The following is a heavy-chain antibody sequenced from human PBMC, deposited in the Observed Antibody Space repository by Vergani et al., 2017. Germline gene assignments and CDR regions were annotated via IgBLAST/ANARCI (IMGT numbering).Heavy chain of an antibody. CDR3: ARRSDGLDY. D-gene: IGHD5-24*01. Sequence: QVQLQQWGAGLLKPSETLSLTCAVHGGSFSGYYWSWIRQPPGKGLEWIGEINHSGSTNYNPSLKSRVTISVDTSKNQFSLKLSSVTAADTAVYYCARRSDGLDYWGQGTLVTVSS. CDR2: INHSGST. V-gene: IGHV4-34*01. CDR1: GGSFSGYY. J-gene: IGHJ4*02.